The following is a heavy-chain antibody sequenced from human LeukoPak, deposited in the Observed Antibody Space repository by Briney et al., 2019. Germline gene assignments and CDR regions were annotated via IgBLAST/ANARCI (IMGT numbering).Heavy chain of an antibody. J-gene: IGHJ4*02. D-gene: IGHD3-22*01. V-gene: IGHV4-34*01. CDR1: GGSFSGCY. Sequence: PSETLSLTCAVYGGSFSGCYWSWIRQPPGKGLEWIGEINHSGSTNYNPSLKSRVTISVDTSKNQFSLKLSSVTAADTAVYYCARRLLDYWGQGTLVTVSS. CDR3: ARRLLDY. CDR2: INHSGST.